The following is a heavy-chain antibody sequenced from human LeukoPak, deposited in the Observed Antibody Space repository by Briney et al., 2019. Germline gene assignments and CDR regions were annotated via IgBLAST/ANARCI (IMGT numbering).Heavy chain of an antibody. Sequence: GGSLRLPCAASGFTFSSYYVSWLRQPPARELPGVSAVSDNGGSTQYAASVKGRFIISRDNSKNTLYLQMNSLRVADTAVYYCSKGSSNLRDSYYFDYWGRGPLVTVSS. CDR3: SKGSSNLRDSYYFDY. J-gene: IGHJ4*02. CDR2: VSDNGGST. D-gene: IGHD6-13*01. V-gene: IGHV3-23*01. CDR1: GFTFSSYY.